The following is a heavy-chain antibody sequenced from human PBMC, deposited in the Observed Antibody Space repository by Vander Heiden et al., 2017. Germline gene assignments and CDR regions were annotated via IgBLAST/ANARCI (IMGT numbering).Heavy chain of an antibody. CDR3: AKTHVDSGGYYYFDY. CDR2: ISGNGGST. J-gene: IGHJ4*02. D-gene: IGHD3-22*01. CDR1: GFTFSSYA. Sequence: EVQLLESGGGLVQPGGSLRLSCAASGFTFSSYAMSWVREAPGKGLEWVSDISGNGGSTFYADSVKGRFTISRDTSKNTLYLQMNSLRGEDTAVYYCAKTHVDSGGYYYFDYWGQGTLVTVSS. V-gene: IGHV3-23*01.